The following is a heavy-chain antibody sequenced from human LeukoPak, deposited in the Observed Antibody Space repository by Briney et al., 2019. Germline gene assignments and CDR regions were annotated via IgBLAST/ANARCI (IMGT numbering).Heavy chain of an antibody. J-gene: IGHJ4*02. CDR2: IGAYNGNT. D-gene: IGHD2-15*01. CDR1: GYTFTSYG. Sequence: ASVKVSCKASGYTFTSYGISWVRQAPGQGLEWMGWIGAYNGNTNYAQKLQGRVTMTTDTSTSTAYMELRSLRSDDTAVYYCARVSAAGSMRGGSWNFWGQGTLVTVSS. V-gene: IGHV1-18*04. CDR3: ARVSAAGSMRGGSWNF.